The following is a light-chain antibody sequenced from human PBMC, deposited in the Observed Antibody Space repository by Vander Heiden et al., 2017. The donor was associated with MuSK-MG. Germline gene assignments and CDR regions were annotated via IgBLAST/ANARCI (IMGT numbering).Light chain of an antibody. J-gene: IGLJ3*02. V-gene: IGLV1-44*01. CDR2: SNN. CDR3: AAWDDSLNAPV. CDR1: SSNIGSNT. Sequence: QSVLTQPPSASGTPGQRVTISCSGRSSNIGSNTVNWYQQLPGTAPKLLIYSNNPRPSGVPDRFSGSKSGTSASLAISGLQAEDEADYYCAAWDDSLNAPVFGGGTKLTVL.